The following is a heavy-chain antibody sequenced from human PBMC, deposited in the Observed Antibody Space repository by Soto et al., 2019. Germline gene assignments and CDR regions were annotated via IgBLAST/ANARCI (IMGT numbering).Heavy chain of an antibody. CDR2: ISSSGSTI. Sequence: GGSLRLSCAASGFTFSSYEMNWVRQAPGKGLEWVSYISSSGSTIYYADSVKGRFTISRDNAKNSLYLQMNSLRAEDTAVYYCARGNYDFWSGYFVPDYYYYGMDVWGQGTTVTVSS. CDR1: GFTFSSYE. V-gene: IGHV3-48*03. J-gene: IGHJ6*02. D-gene: IGHD3-3*01. CDR3: ARGNYDFWSGYFVPDYYYYGMDV.